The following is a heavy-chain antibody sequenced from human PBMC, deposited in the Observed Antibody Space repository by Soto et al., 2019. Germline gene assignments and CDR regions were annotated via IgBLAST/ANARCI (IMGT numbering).Heavy chain of an antibody. D-gene: IGHD3-10*01. J-gene: IGHJ5*02. Sequence: EFQVLESGGGWVQPRGSLRLSCAASGFSFSSTDMSWVRQAPGKGLEWVSTILDTGTTVFYADSVKGRFTVSRENSHNTLSVQMNNLRADDTAVYYCVKNSGWFNTWGQGTLVAVSS. CDR2: ILDTGTTV. CDR1: GFSFSSTD. V-gene: IGHV3-23*01. CDR3: VKNSGWFNT.